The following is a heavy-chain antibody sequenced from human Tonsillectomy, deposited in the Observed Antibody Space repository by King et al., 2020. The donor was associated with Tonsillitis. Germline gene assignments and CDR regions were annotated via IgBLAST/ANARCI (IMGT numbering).Heavy chain of an antibody. CDR1: GFTFSSYE. V-gene: IGHV3-33*05. Sequence: VQLVESGGGMVQPGRSLRLACAASGFTFSSYEMYWVRQAQGKGLEWVAVISYDGSNKYYADSVTGRFTISRDNSKNKVYLQMNSLRAEDTAVYYCARDRDGYIFDSCGQGTLFTVSS. D-gene: IGHD5-24*01. J-gene: IGHJ4*02. CDR2: ISYDGSNK. CDR3: ARDRDGYIFDS.